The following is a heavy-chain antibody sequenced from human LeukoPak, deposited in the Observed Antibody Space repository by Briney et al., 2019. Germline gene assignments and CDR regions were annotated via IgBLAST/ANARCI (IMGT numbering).Heavy chain of an antibody. CDR1: GGSISRDTYY. D-gene: IGHD3-10*01. Sequence: SETLSLTCTVSGGSISRDTYYCAWIRQSPGRGLEWLGSVYYSGRTDYNPSLKSRVTIFVDTSKNQFSLKLSSVTAADTAVYYCARTRYYYNSRSYGAPYYFDYWGQGTLVTVSS. J-gene: IGHJ4*02. V-gene: IGHV4-39*01. CDR3: ARTRYYYNSRSYGAPYYFDY. CDR2: VYYSGRT.